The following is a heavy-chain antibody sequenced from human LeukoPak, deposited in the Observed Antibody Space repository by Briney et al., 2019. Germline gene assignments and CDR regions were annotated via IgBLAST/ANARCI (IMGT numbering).Heavy chain of an antibody. J-gene: IGHJ4*02. CDR3: ARSIHNYGYRFSY. D-gene: IGHD5-18*01. CDR2: ISSSSYI. CDR1: GFTYSSYS. V-gene: IGHV3-21*01. Sequence: GGSLRLSCAASGFTYSSYSMNWVRQAPGKGLEWVSSISSSSYIYYGDSVKGRFTISRDNAKNSLYLQMNSLRAEDTAMYYCARSIHNYGYRFSYWGQGTLVTVSS.